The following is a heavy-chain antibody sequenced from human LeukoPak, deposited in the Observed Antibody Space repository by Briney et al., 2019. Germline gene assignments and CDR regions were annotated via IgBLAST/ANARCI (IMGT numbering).Heavy chain of an antibody. J-gene: IGHJ2*01. D-gene: IGHD4-17*01. CDR3: AKDPSTFLTTGWYFDL. CDR1: GFTFRNFG. V-gene: IGHV3-23*01. Sequence: GGSLRLSCAASGFTFRNFGMTWVRQVPGKGLEWVSAISDSGSTTHYADSVRGRFTISRDNPKSTLYLQMRSLRAVDTAIYYCAKDPSTFLTTGWYFDLWGRGTLVTVSS. CDR2: ISDSGSTT.